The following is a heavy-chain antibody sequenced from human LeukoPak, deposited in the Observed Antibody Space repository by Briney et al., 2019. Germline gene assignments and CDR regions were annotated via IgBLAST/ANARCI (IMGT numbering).Heavy chain of an antibody. J-gene: IGHJ4*02. CDR1: GFTFSTYT. Sequence: GGSLRLSCAASGFTFSTYTMYWVRHPPGKGLEWVSIIGSSGGGIHYADSVKGRFTISRGNSKNALYLQMNSLRVEDTAVYYCAIDPNWGTHSWGQGVLVTVSS. CDR2: IGSSGGGI. CDR3: AIDPNWGTHS. V-gene: IGHV3-23*01. D-gene: IGHD7-27*01.